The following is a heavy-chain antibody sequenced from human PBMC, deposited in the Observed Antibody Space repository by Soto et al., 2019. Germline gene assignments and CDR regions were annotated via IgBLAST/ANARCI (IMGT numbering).Heavy chain of an antibody. Sequence: GGSLRLSCAASGFTFSHYAMHWVRQAPGEGQGLRRGLEWVSSIGSSGYSTYYADSVKGRFTISRDNAKNSLYLQMNSLRAEDTAVYYCARDHIAPTILFDSWGQGTLVTVSS. V-gene: IGHV3-48*03. CDR3: ARDHIAPTILFDS. D-gene: IGHD5-12*01. CDR2: IGSSGYST. J-gene: IGHJ4*02. CDR1: GFTFSHYA.